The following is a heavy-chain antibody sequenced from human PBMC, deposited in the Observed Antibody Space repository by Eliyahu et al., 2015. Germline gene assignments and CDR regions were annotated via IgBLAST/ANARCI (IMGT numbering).Heavy chain of an antibody. J-gene: IGHJ3*02. CDR3: ARAPYCSGGSCYLAFDI. V-gene: IGHV3-66*01. CDR1: GFTVXSXY. CDR2: IYSGGSA. D-gene: IGHD2-15*01. Sequence: EVQLVESGGGLVQPGGSLGLSGAASGFTVXSXYMSWVRQAPGKGLEWVSVIYSGGSAYYADSVKGRFTISRDNSKNTLYLQMNSLRAEDTAVYYCARAPYCSGGSCYLAFDIWGQGTMVTVSS.